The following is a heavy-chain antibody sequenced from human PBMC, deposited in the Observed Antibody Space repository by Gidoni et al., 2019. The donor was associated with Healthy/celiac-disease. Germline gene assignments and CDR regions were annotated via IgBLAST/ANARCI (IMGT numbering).Heavy chain of an antibody. CDR1: GGTFSSYA. D-gene: IGHD4-17*01. V-gene: IGHV1-69*01. CDR3: ARGHYGDYSSPRGMDV. J-gene: IGHJ6*02. CDR2: ITTIFGTA. Sequence: QVQLVQSGAEVKKPGSPVKVSCKASGGTFSSYAISWVRQAPGQGLEWMGGITTIFGTANYAQKFQGRVTITADESTSTAYMELSSLRSEDTAVYYCARGHYGDYSSPRGMDVWGQGTTVTVSS.